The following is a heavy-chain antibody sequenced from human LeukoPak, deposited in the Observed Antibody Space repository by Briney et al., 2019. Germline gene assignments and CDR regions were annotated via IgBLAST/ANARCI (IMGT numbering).Heavy chain of an antibody. Sequence: PSETLSLTCAASGGSISSGGYSWSWIRQPPGKGLEWIGYIYYSGSTYYNPSLKSRVTISVDTSKNQFSLKLSSVTAADTAVYYCARGRDYYGSGSYYNDFDYWGQGTLVTVSS. V-gene: IGHV4-30-4*07. CDR2: IYYSGST. J-gene: IGHJ4*02. CDR3: ARGRDYYGSGSYYNDFDY. CDR1: GGSISSGGYS. D-gene: IGHD3-10*01.